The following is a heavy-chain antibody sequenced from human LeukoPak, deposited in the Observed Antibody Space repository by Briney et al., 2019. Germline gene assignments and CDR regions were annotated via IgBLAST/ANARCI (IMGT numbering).Heavy chain of an antibody. Sequence: ASVKVSCKASGYTFTSYAMHWVRQAPGQRLEWMGWINAGNGNTKYSQKFQGRVTITRDTSASTAYMELSGLRSEDTAVYYCARDHEVQQQLANYFDYWGQGTLVTVSS. CDR1: GYTFTSYA. D-gene: IGHD6-13*01. J-gene: IGHJ4*02. V-gene: IGHV1-3*01. CDR3: ARDHEVQQQLANYFDY. CDR2: INAGNGNT.